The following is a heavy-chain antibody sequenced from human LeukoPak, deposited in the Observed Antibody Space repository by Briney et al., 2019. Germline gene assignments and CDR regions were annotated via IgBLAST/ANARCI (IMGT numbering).Heavy chain of an antibody. CDR3: ARNSSSSRAFDI. Sequence: SETLSLTCAVYGGSFSTYYSSWIRQPPGKGLEWIGQINHSGNTNYNPSLKSRVTISVDTSKNQFSLKLTSVTAADTAVYYCARNSSSSRAFDIWGQGTRVTVSS. J-gene: IGHJ3*02. CDR2: INHSGNT. V-gene: IGHV4-34*01. CDR1: GGSFSTYY. D-gene: IGHD6-13*01.